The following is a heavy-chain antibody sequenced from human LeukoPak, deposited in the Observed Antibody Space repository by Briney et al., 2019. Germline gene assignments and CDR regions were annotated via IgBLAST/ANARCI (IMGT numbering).Heavy chain of an antibody. V-gene: IGHV1-8*01. CDR2: MNPNSVNT. J-gene: IGHJ4*02. CDR1: GYTFTSYD. Sequence: ASVKVSCTASGYTFTSYDINWVRQATGQGLEWVGWMNPNSVNTDYAQTFQGRGTLTRNTSITTVYMELSSLRSEETAVYYCASGELGYWGQGTLVTVSS. CDR3: ASGELGY. D-gene: IGHD1-7*01.